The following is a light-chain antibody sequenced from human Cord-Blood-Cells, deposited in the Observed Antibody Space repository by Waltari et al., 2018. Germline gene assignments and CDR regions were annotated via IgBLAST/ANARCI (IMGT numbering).Light chain of an antibody. CDR3: QQYNSYCT. CDR2: KAS. J-gene: IGKJ1*01. V-gene: IGKV1-5*03. Sequence: DIQMTQSPSTLSASVGDRVTITCRASQSISSGLAWYQQKPGKAPKLLIYKASSLESGVPSRFSGSGSGTEFTLTISSLQTDDFATYYCQQYNSYCTFGQGTKVEIK. CDR1: QSISSG.